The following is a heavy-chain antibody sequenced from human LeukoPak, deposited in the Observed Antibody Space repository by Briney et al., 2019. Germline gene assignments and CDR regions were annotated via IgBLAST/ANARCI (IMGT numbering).Heavy chain of an antibody. CDR3: ARGLGSYDTTWYPPLRY. CDR2: MNPGSGDT. D-gene: IGHD3-22*01. Sequence: ASVKVSCKTSGFTFTTHDINWVRQATGKGLEWMGWMNPGSGDTGYEQRFQGRVTMTRDTAINTAYMELSSLRSEDAAVYYCARGLGSYDTTWYPPLRYWGQGTLVTVSS. CDR1: GFTFTTHD. V-gene: IGHV1-8*01. J-gene: IGHJ4*02.